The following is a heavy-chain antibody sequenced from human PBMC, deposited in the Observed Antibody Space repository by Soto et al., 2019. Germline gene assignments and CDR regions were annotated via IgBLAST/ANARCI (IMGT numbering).Heavy chain of an antibody. D-gene: IGHD2-2*01. CDR2: ISGSGGST. Sequence: GRSLRLSCAASGFTFSSYAMSWVRQAPGEGLEWVSAISGSGGSTYYAVSVKGRFTISRDNSKNTLYLQMNSLRAEDTAVYYCAKTAVTSREVYYYYYMDVWGKGTTVTVSS. CDR1: GFTFSSYA. V-gene: IGHV3-23*01. J-gene: IGHJ6*03. CDR3: AKTAVTSREVYYYYYMDV.